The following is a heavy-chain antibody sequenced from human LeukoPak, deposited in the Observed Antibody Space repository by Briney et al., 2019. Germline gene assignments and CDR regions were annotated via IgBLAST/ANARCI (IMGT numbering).Heavy chain of an antibody. CDR3: ARGRGIDIVVMVAQDNWFGP. J-gene: IGHJ5*02. Sequence: GASVKVSCKASSYTFTSYGISWVRQAPGQGLEWMGWMNPNSGNTDYAQKFQGRVTMTRNTSISTAYMELSSLRSEDTAVYYCARGRGIDIVVMVAQDNWFGPWGQGTLVTVSS. D-gene: IGHD2-15*01. V-gene: IGHV1-8*02. CDR2: MNPNSGNT. CDR1: SYTFTSYG.